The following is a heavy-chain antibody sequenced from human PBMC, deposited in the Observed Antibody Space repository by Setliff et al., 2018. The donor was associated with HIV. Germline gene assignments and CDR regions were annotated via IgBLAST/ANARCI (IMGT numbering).Heavy chain of an antibody. D-gene: IGHD2-15*01. CDR3: AKDRSVRDYNYHYLDV. J-gene: IGHJ6*03. V-gene: IGHV1-46*02. Sequence: ASVKVSCKTSGYTFDGHYLHRVRQAPGQGLEWLGIINPSGGTTNYAQKFQGRVTMTRDTSTSTLYMELSSLRPEDTAVYYCAKDRSVRDYNYHYLDVWGKGTTVTVSS. CDR1: GYTFDGHY. CDR2: INPSGGTT.